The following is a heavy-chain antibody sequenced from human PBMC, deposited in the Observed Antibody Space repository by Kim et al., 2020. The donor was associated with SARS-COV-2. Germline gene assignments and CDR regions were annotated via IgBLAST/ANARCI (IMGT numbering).Heavy chain of an antibody. CDR2: ISGAGGTT. V-gene: IGHV3-23*01. Sequence: GGSLRLYCAASGFSFSTFFMTWVRQAPGKGLEWVSAISGAGGTTYYADSVKGRFTVSRDNSKNTLYLQMNSLRAEDTAVYYCANSGGLGYWGQGTLVTVS. CDR1: GFSFSTFF. CDR3: ANSGGLGY. J-gene: IGHJ4*02. D-gene: IGHD3-10*01.